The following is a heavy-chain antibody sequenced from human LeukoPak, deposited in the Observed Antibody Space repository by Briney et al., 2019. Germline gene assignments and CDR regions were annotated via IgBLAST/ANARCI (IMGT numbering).Heavy chain of an antibody. D-gene: IGHD2-2*01. Sequence: PSETLSLTCAVSGGSISSSNWWSWVRQPPGKGLEWIGEIYHSGSTNYNPSLKSRVTISVDKSKNQFSLKLSSVTAADTAVYYCARVLVPAAIKTRGDAFDIWGQGTMVTVSS. CDR1: GGSISSSNW. J-gene: IGHJ3*02. V-gene: IGHV4-4*02. CDR3: ARVLVPAAIKTRGDAFDI. CDR2: IYHSGST.